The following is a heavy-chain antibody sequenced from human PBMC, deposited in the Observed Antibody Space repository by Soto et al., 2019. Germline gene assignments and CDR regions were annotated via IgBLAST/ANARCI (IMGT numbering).Heavy chain of an antibody. D-gene: IGHD2-8*02. Sequence: SSVQVSCTSSGYTFTSYGISWVRQAPGQGLEWMGWISAYNGNTNYAQKLQGRVTMTTDTSTSTAYMELRSLRSDDTAVYYCAMPSTVGGSFDRWGKGTMVTVSS. V-gene: IGHV1-18*01. J-gene: IGHJ3*02. CDR1: GYTFTSYG. CDR3: AMPSTVGGSFDR. CDR2: ISAYNGNT.